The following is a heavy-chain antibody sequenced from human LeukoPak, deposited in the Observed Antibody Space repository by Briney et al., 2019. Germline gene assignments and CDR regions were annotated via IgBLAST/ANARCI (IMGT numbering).Heavy chain of an antibody. CDR2: ISSNGGST. CDR1: GFTFSNYA. CDR3: AKERTYYDFWSGYYSHYYYYYMDV. D-gene: IGHD3-3*01. J-gene: IGHJ6*03. Sequence: GGSLRLSCAASGFTFSNYAMHWVRQAPGKGLQYVSDISSNGGSTYYADSVKGRLTISRDNSKNTLYLQMGSLRAEDTAVYYCAKERTYYDFWSGYYSHYYYYYMDVWGKGTTVTVSS. V-gene: IGHV3-64*02.